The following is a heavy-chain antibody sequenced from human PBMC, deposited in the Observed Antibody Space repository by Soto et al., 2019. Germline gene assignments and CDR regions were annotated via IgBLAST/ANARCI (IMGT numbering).Heavy chain of an antibody. CDR1: LFSLSTSGMC. CDR2: IDWDDDK. D-gene: IGHD6-13*01. Sequence: SGPTLVNPTQTLTLTCTFSLFSLSTSGMCVSWIRQPPGKALEWLALIDWDDDKYYSTSLKTRLTISKDTSKNQVVLTMTNMDPVDTATCCCARTPAAGMDYYYGMDVWGQGTTVTVSS. CDR3: ARTPAAGMDYYYGMDV. V-gene: IGHV2-70*01. J-gene: IGHJ6*02.